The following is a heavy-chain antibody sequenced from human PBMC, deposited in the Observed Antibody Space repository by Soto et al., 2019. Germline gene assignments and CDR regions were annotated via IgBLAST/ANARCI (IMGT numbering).Heavy chain of an antibody. D-gene: IGHD2-2*01. Sequence: GGSLRLSCAASGFTFSSYAMHWVRQAPGKGLEWVAVISYDGSNKYYADSVKGRFTISRDNSKNTLYLQMNSLRAEDTAVYYCARDWIVVVPAASEANYYYYGMDVWGQGTTVTV. CDR3: ARDWIVVVPAASEANYYYYGMDV. CDR2: ISYDGSNK. J-gene: IGHJ6*02. V-gene: IGHV3-30-3*01. CDR1: GFTFSSYA.